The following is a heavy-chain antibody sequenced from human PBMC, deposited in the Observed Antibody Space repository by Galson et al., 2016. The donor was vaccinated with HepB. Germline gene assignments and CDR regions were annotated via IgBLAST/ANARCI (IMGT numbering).Heavy chain of an antibody. CDR1: GFTFSRYS. CDR3: AKEDSRGWPNLDY. D-gene: IGHD3-22*01. Sequence: SLRLSCAASGFTFSRYSMHWVRQAPGKGLEWVAVMSSRGNSIHYADSVKGRSTISRDNSKNTLYLQMSSLRVEDTARYYCAKEDSRGWPNLDYWGQGALVIVSS. J-gene: IGHJ4*02. V-gene: IGHV3-30*18. CDR2: MSSRGNSI.